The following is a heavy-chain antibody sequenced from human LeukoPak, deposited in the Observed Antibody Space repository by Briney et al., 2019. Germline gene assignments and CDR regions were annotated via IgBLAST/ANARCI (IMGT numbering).Heavy chain of an antibody. CDR3: AREGQQLVPYYYYGMDV. Sequence: GGSLRLSCAASGFTFSSYAMHWVRQAPGKGLEWVAVISYDGSNKYYADSVKGRFTISRDNSKNTLYLQMNSLRAEDTAAYYCAREGQQLVPYYYYGMDVWGQGTTVTVSS. V-gene: IGHV3-30-3*01. D-gene: IGHD6-13*01. CDR2: ISYDGSNK. J-gene: IGHJ6*02. CDR1: GFTFSSYA.